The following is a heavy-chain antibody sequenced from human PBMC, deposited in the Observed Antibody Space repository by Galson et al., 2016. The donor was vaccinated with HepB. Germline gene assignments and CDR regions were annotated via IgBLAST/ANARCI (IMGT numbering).Heavy chain of an antibody. CDR2: INADGTRT. D-gene: IGHD6-19*01. Sequence: SLRLSCAASGFTFSSKWMHWVRQAPGKGLVWVSRINADGTRTNYADSVRGRFTISRDNANNTLYLQMKSLRADYTAVYYCARGSGWEDYYGMDVWGQGTTVSVSS. V-gene: IGHV3-74*01. CDR1: GFTFSSKW. CDR3: ARGSGWEDYYGMDV. J-gene: IGHJ6*02.